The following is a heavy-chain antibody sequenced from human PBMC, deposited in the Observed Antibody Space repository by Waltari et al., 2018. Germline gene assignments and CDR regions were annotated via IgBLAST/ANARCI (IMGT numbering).Heavy chain of an antibody. CDR3: ARVVDSSGYYRYDFDY. D-gene: IGHD3-22*01. CDR2: IYHSGRT. CDR1: GGSISSSNW. J-gene: IGHJ4*02. V-gene: IGHV4-4*02. Sequence: QLQLQESGPGLVKPSGTLSLTCAVSGGSISSSNWCSWFRQPPGRGRVWVGGIYHSGRTNNNPTLKSRVTISVDKSKNKFHLKLSSVTAADTDVYYCARVVDSSGYYRYDFDYWGQGTMVTVSS.